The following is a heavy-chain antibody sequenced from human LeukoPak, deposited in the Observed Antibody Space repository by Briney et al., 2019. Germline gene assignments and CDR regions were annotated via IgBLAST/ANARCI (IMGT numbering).Heavy chain of an antibody. D-gene: IGHD6-13*01. Sequence: GGSLRLSCAASGFTFSNAWMSCVRQAPGKGLEWVGRIKSKTDGGTTDYAAPVKGRFTISRDDSKNTLYLQMNSLKTEDTAVYYRTTEHSSSWYYFDYWGQGTLVTVSS. J-gene: IGHJ4*02. CDR1: GFTFSNAW. V-gene: IGHV3-15*01. CDR3: TTEHSSSWYYFDY. CDR2: IKSKTDGGTT.